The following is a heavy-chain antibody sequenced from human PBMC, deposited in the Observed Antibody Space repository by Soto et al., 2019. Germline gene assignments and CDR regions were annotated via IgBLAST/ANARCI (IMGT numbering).Heavy chain of an antibody. Sequence: EVQLLESGGGLVQPGGSLRVSCAASGFTFSSYGMNWVRQATGKGLEWVSGISGSGDRSYYADAVKGRFTISRDNSKNTLYLQMNRLRAEDTAVYYCAKQSPFSESWCGVDYWGQGSVVTVSS. D-gene: IGHD3-10*01. CDR2: ISGSGDRS. V-gene: IGHV3-23*01. CDR1: GFTFSSYG. J-gene: IGHJ4*02. CDR3: AKQSPFSESWCGVDY.